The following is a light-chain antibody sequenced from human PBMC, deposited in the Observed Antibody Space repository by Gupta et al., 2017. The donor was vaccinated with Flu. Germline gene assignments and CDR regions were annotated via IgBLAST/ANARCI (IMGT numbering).Light chain of an antibody. V-gene: IGLV2-23*03. Sequence: QSAPTQPASVSGSPGQSITISCTGTRSDVGSYNLVSWYQQHPGKAPKLMIYEGSKRPSGVSNRFSGSKSGNTASLTISGLQAEDEADYYCCSYAGSSTFPYVFGTGTKVTVL. CDR1: RSDVGSYNL. CDR3: CSYAGSSTFPYV. J-gene: IGLJ1*01. CDR2: EGS.